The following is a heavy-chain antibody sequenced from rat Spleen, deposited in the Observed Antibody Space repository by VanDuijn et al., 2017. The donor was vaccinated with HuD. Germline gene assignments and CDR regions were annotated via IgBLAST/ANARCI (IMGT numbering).Heavy chain of an antibody. CDR1: GFTFSNYG. J-gene: IGHJ3*01. CDR2: ISYDGSST. CDR3: ARHGLGEDY. D-gene: IGHD5-1*01. V-gene: IGHV5-29*01. Sequence: EVQLVESGGGLVQPGRSLKLSCAASGFTFSNYGMAWVRQAPTKGLEWVATISYDGSSTYYRDSVKGRFTISRDNAKSTLYLQMDSLRSEDTATYYCARHGLGEDYWGQCTLVTVSS.